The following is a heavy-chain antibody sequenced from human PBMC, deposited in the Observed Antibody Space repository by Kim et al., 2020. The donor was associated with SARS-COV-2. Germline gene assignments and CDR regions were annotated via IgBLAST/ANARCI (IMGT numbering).Heavy chain of an antibody. D-gene: IGHD3-10*01. Sequence: GGSLRLSCAASGFTFSSYGMSWVRQAPGKGLEWVANIKQEGSEKYYVDSVKGRFTISRDNAKNSLYLQMNSLRAEDTAVYYCARDGLLWFGEFHFDYWGQGTLGTVSS. J-gene: IGHJ4*02. V-gene: IGHV3-7*01. CDR1: GFTFSSYG. CDR3: ARDGLLWFGEFHFDY. CDR2: IKQEGSEK.